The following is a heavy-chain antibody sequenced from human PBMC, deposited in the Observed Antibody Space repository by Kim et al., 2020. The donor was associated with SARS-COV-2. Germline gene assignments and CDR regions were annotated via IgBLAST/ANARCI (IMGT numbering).Heavy chain of an antibody. Sequence: SETLSLTCTVSGGSISSNYWSWIRQPPGKGLEWIGYIYHSGSTNYNPSLKSRVTISVDTSKNQFSLKLTSVTAADTAVYYCARRPTGCPQPHETPHFYYG. J-gene: IGHJ6*01. CDR3: ARRPTGCPQPHETPHFYYG. V-gene: IGHV4-59*08. CDR2: IYHSGST. CDR1: GGSISSNY. D-gene: IGHD3-3*02.